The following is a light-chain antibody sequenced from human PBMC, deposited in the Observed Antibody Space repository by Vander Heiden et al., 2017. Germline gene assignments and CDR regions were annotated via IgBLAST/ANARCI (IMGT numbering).Light chain of an antibody. J-gene: IGLJ2*01. CDR3: SSYTTSSTWV. CDR2: EVS. Sequence: QSALTQPPSVSGSPGQSVTISCTGTSSDDGSYNRVSWYQQPPGTAPKLLIYEVSNRPSGVPDRFSGSKSGNTASLTISGLQAEDEADYYCSSYTTSSTWVFGGGTKVTVL. CDR1: SSDDGSYNR. V-gene: IGLV2-18*02.